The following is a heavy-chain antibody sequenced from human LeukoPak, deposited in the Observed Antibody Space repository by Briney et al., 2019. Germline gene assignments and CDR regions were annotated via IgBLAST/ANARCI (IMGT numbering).Heavy chain of an antibody. D-gene: IGHD1-26*01. V-gene: IGHV3-23*01. J-gene: IGHJ6*03. Sequence: GGSLRLSCAASGFLFRTYAMGWVRQAPGKGLEWVSRISGAGGSKQYADSVKGRFTISRDNSKDTVYLQMNALRAEDTAVYYCARDSRWDSGFYYYFYMDVWGKGTTVTDSS. CDR3: ARDSRWDSGFYYYFYMDV. CDR1: GFLFRTYA. CDR2: ISGAGGSK.